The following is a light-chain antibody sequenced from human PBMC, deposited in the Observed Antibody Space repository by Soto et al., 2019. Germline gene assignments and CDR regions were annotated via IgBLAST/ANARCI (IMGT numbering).Light chain of an antibody. CDR3: QQFSSYPLT. V-gene: IGKV1-5*03. CDR1: QTISSW. CDR2: KAS. J-gene: IGKJ4*01. Sequence: DIQMTQSPSTLSGSVGDRVTITCRASQTISSWLAWYQQKPGKAPKLLIYKASTLESGVPSRFSGGGSGTDFILTISRLEPEDFAVYYCQQFSSYPLTFGGGTKVDIK.